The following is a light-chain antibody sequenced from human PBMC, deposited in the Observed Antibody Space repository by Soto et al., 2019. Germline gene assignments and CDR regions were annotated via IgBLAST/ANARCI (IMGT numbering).Light chain of an antibody. Sequence: IQMTQSPSTLSASVGDRVIITCRASQNIRTWLAWYQQKPGKAPNLLIYKASTLESGVPSRFSGSGSETEFTLTISSLQPDDFATYYCQQYSAYSQAFGQGTKVEIK. CDR1: QNIRTW. J-gene: IGKJ1*01. CDR3: QQYSAYSQA. V-gene: IGKV1-5*03. CDR2: KAS.